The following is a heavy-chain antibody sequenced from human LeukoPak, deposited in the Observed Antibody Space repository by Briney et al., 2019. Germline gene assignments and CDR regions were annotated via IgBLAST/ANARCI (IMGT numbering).Heavy chain of an antibody. CDR2: ISYIGST. V-gene: IGHV4-59*11. Sequence: SETLSLTCAVSNDSFSSHYWTWIRQPPGKGLEWIGYISYIGSTNYNPSLKSRVTISIDTSKNQFSLKLSSVTAADTAVYYCARDLVTVTKGFDIWGQGTMVSVSS. CDR1: NDSFSSHY. J-gene: IGHJ3*02. CDR3: ARDLVTVTKGFDI. D-gene: IGHD4-17*01.